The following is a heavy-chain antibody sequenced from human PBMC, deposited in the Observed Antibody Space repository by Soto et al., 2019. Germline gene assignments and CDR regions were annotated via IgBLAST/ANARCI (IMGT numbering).Heavy chain of an antibody. CDR1: GFTFSSYG. CDR3: ARHFGIAAAVYYFDY. J-gene: IGHJ4*02. D-gene: IGHD6-13*01. Sequence: QVQLVESGGGVVQPGRSLRLSCAASGFTFSSYGMHWVRQAPGKGLEWVAVIWYDGSNKYYADSVKGRFTISRDNSKNTLYLQMNSLRAEDTAVYYCARHFGIAAAVYYFDYWGQGTLVTVSS. V-gene: IGHV3-33*01. CDR2: IWYDGSNK.